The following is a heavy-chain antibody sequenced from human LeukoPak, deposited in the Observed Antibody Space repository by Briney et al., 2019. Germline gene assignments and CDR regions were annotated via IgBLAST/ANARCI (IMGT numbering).Heavy chain of an antibody. D-gene: IGHD4/OR15-4a*01. J-gene: IGHJ4*02. CDR2: IYTSGST. CDR3: AREGLWYQIIDY. Sequence: SETLSLTCTVSGGSISSYYWSWVRQPPGKGLEWIGRIYTSGSTNYNPSLKSRVTMSVDTSKYQFSLKLSSVTAADTAVYYCAREGLWYQIIDYWGQGTLVTVSS. CDR1: GGSISSYY. V-gene: IGHV4-4*07.